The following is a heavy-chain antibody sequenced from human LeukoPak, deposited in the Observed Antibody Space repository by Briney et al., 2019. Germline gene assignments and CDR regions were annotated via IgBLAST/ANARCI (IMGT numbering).Heavy chain of an antibody. D-gene: IGHD6-19*01. J-gene: IGHJ4*02. CDR2: INHGGST. V-gene: IGHV4-34*01. CDR3: ARVDEQWQYFDY. Sequence: SETLSLTCAVYGGSSSDYFWSWIRQPPGKGLEWIGEINHGGSTNYNPSLKSRITISVDTSKNQFSLKLSSVTAADTAVYYCARVDEQWQYFDYWGQGTLVTVSS. CDR1: GGSSSDYF.